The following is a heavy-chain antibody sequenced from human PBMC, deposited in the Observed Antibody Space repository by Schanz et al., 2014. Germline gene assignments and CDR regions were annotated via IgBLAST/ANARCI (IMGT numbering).Heavy chain of an antibody. CDR2: IYSSGST. CDR1: GFTVSNSY. V-gene: IGHV3-66*02. Sequence: EGQLVESGGGLVQPGGSLRLSCAASGFTVSNSYIHWVRQAPGKGLEWVSTIYSSGSTYYADSVRGRFTISRDNSKNTVYLRMNGPRIEDTAVYYCARGVRIDYWGQGTLVTVSS. J-gene: IGHJ4*02. D-gene: IGHD3-3*01. CDR3: ARGVRIDY.